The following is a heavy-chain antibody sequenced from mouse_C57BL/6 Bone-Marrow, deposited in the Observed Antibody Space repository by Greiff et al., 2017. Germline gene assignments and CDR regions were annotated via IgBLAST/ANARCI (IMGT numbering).Heavy chain of an antibody. J-gene: IGHJ3*01. Sequence: EVKLVESGPGLVKPSQSLSLTCSVTGYSITSGYYWNWIRQFPGNKLEWMGYKSYDGSNNYNPTLKNRNSITRDTSKNQFFLKLHSVTTEDTATYYCARRYGSSPFAYWGQGTLVTVSA. CDR2: KSYDGSN. CDR3: ARRYGSSPFAY. V-gene: IGHV3-6*01. D-gene: IGHD1-1*01. CDR1: GYSITSGYY.